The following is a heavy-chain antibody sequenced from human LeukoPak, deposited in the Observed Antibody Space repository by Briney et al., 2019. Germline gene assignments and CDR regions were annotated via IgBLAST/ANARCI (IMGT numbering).Heavy chain of an antibody. CDR3: ARDYSPWIQLWLPPRY. Sequence: GGSLRLSCAASGFTFSGYSTNWVRQAPGKGLEWVSSISSSSSYIYYADSVKGRFTISRDNAKNSLYLQMNSLRAEDTAVYYCARDYSPWIQLWLPPRYWGQGTLVTVSS. CDR2: ISSSSSYI. V-gene: IGHV3-21*01. CDR1: GFTFSGYS. D-gene: IGHD5-18*01. J-gene: IGHJ4*02.